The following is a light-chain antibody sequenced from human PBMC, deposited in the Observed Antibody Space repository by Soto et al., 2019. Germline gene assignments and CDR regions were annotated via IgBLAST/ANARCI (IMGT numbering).Light chain of an antibody. CDR3: AAWADNMIVL. Sequence: QSVLTQPPAASGTPGQRVTISCSGTSPNVERNTVSWYQQLPGTAPNLLIYSNSQRPSGVPDRFSGSKSGTSASLAISGLQSDDEAEYYCAAWADNMIVLFGGGTKLTVL. CDR2: SNS. CDR1: SPNVERNT. V-gene: IGLV1-44*01. J-gene: IGLJ2*01.